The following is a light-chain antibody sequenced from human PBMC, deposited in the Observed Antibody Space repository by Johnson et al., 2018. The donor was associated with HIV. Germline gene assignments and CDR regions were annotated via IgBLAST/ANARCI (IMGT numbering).Light chain of an antibody. CDR2: ENN. Sequence: QSVLTQPPSVSAAPGQKVTISCSGSSSNIGNNYVSWYQQLPGTAPTLLLYENNKRPSGLPDRFSGSNAGSSATLALAGLQTGDEADYYCGTWDSSLSIFVFGTGTKVTVL. CDR1: SSNIGNNY. V-gene: IGLV1-51*02. J-gene: IGLJ1*01. CDR3: GTWDSSLSIFV.